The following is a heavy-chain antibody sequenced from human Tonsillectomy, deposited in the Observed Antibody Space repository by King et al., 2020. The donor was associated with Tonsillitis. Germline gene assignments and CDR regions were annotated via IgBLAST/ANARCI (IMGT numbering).Heavy chain of an antibody. CDR1: EFTLSNYW. CDR2: IKQDGGEK. CDR3: AREGWLDYYYGMDV. D-gene: IGHD5-12*01. Sequence: VQLVESGGGLVQPGGSLRLSCAASEFTLSNYWMSWVRQAPGMGLEWVANIKQDGGEKYYVDSVKGRFTISRDNAKNSLYLQMNSLRAEDTAVYYCAREGWLDYYYGMDVWGQGTTVTVSS. V-gene: IGHV3-7*01. J-gene: IGHJ6*02.